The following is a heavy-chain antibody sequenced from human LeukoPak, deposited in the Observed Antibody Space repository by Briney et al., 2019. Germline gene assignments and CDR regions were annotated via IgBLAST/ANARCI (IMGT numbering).Heavy chain of an antibody. CDR3: ARFARTAFDI. V-gene: IGHV4-59*01. CDR1: GGSISSYY. J-gene: IGHJ3*02. Sequence: PSETLSLTCTVSGGSISSYYWSWIRQPPGKGLEWIGYIYYSGSTNYNPSLKSRVTISVDTSKNQFSLKLSSVTAADTAVYYCARFARTAFDIWGQGTMVTVSS. CDR2: IYYSGST.